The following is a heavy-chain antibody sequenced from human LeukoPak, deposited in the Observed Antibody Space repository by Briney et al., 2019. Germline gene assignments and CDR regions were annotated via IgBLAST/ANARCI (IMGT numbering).Heavy chain of an antibody. CDR2: ISRSSSTI. V-gene: IGHV3-48*02. D-gene: IGHD2-15*01. CDR1: GLTFSTSS. J-gene: IGHJ4*02. CDR3: ARGYCSGGSCYSDY. Sequence: PGGSLILSCAASGLTFSTSSMHWVRQAPGKGLEWVSYISRSSSTIYYADSVKGRFTISRDNAKNSLYLQMNSLRDEDTAVYYCARGYCSGGSCYSDYWGQGTLVTVSS.